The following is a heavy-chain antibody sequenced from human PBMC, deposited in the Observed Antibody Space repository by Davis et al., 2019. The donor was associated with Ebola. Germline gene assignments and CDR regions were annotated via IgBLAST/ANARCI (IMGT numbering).Heavy chain of an antibody. J-gene: IGHJ6*02. Sequence: PGGSLGLSCAASGFSFSSYWMSWVRQAPGKGLEWVASIKQDGSEKYYVDSVKGRFTISRDNAKNSLYLQMNSLRAEDTAVYYCLYGMDVWGQGTTVTVSS. CDR3: LYGMDV. CDR2: IKQDGSEK. CDR1: GFSFSSYW. V-gene: IGHV3-7*01.